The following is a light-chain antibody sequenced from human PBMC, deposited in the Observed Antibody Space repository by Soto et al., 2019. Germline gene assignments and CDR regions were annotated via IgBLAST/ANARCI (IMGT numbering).Light chain of an antibody. V-gene: IGKV3-20*01. Sequence: EIVLTQSPGTLSLSPGERATLSCRASQSVSSSYLAWYQQKPGQAPRLLIHGASSRATGIPDRFSGSGSGTDLTLTISRLEPEDFAVDYCQQYGSSPLFTFGPGTKVDIK. CDR3: QQYGSSPLFT. J-gene: IGKJ3*01. CDR2: GAS. CDR1: QSVSSSY.